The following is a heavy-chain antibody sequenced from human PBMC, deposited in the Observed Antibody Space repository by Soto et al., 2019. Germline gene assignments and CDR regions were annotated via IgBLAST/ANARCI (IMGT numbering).Heavy chain of an antibody. CDR1: GGSISSYY. J-gene: IGHJ6*03. V-gene: IGHV4-59*01. D-gene: IGHD3-16*02. CDR2: IYYSGST. CDR3: ARGHNDYIWGSYRRDYYYYYMDV. Sequence: SETLSLTCTVSGGSISSYYWSWIRQPPGKGLEWIGYIYYSGSTNYNPSLKSRVTISVDTSKNQFSLKLSSVTAADTAVYYCARGHNDYIWGSYRRDYYYYYMDVWGKGTTVTVSS.